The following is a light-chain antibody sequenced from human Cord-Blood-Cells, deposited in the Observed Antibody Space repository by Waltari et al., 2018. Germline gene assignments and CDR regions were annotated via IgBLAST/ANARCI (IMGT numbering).Light chain of an antibody. CDR2: DVS. Sequence: QSALTQPASVSGSPGQSITISCTGTSSDVGGYNYVSWYQQHPGKAPKLMIYDVSKRPSGVSNRSAGAKAGNAASLTSSGLQAEDGADYYCSSYTSSSTLVFGGGTKLTVL. CDR3: SSYTSSSTLV. V-gene: IGLV2-14*01. J-gene: IGLJ2*01. CDR1: SSDVGGYNY.